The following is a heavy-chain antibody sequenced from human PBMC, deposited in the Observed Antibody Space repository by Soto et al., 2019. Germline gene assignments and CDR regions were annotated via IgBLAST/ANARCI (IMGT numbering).Heavy chain of an antibody. J-gene: IGHJ4*02. Sequence: ESGGGLVKPGGSLRLSCAASGFTFSSYSMNWVRQAPGKGLEWVSSISSSSSYIYYADSVKGRFTISRDNAKNSLYLQMNSLRAEDTAVYYCAREDGYSYGYFDYWGQGTLVTVSS. D-gene: IGHD5-18*01. CDR1: GFTFSSYS. CDR2: ISSSSSYI. CDR3: AREDGYSYGYFDY. V-gene: IGHV3-21*01.